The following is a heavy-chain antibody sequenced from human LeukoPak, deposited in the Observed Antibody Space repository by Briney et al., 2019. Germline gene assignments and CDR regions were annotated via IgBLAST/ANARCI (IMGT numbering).Heavy chain of an antibody. CDR3: ATAVTTFRGDSYYYGMDV. CDR1: GYTLTELS. CDR2: FDPEDGET. V-gene: IGHV1-24*01. Sequence: ASVKVSCKVSGYTLTELSMHWVRQAPRKGLEWMGGFDPEDGETIYAQKFQGRVTMTEDTSTDTAYMELSSLRSEDTAVYYCATAVTTFRGDSYYYGMDVWGQGTTVTVSS. J-gene: IGHJ6*02. D-gene: IGHD4-17*01.